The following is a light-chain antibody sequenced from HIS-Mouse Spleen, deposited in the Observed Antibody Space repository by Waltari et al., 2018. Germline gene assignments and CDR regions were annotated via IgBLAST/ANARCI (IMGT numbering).Light chain of an antibody. CDR1: SSNIGRNY. J-gene: IGLJ2*01. V-gene: IGLV1-47*01. CDR2: RNN. CDR3: AAWDDSLSGVV. Sequence: QSVLTQPPSASGTPGQRVPIPCSGSSSNIGRNYVSWYQQLPGTAPKLLIYRNNQRPSGVPDRFSGSKSGTSASLAISGLRSEDEADYYCAAWDDSLSGVVFGGGTKLTVL.